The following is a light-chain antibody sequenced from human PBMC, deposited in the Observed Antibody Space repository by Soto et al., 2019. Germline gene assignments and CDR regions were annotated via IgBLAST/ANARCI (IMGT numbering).Light chain of an antibody. Sequence: AIQMTPSPSSLSASVGDRVTITCRASQGIRNDLAWYQQKPGQAPKLLSYASASLQGGVPSRFSGSGSGTDFTLAINSLQPEDFATYYCLQDYGYPRTFGQGTKVEI. CDR2: ASA. V-gene: IGKV1-6*01. CDR1: QGIRND. J-gene: IGKJ1*01. CDR3: LQDYGYPRT.